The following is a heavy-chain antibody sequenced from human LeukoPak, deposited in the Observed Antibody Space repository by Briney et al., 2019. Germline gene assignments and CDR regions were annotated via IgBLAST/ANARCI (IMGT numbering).Heavy chain of an antibody. D-gene: IGHD4-17*01. Sequence: ASVKLSCKASGYTFTSYALHWVRQAPGQRLEWMGWINSGNGNTKYSETFQGRVTFTRDTSATTAYMELSSLISEDTAVYYCAREKHDYGDWSLMDVWGQGTTVTVSS. V-gene: IGHV1-3*01. J-gene: IGHJ6*02. CDR2: INSGNGNT. CDR3: AREKHDYGDWSLMDV. CDR1: GYTFTSYA.